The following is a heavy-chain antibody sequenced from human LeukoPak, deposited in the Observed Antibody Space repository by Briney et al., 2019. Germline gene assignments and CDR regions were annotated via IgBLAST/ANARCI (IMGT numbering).Heavy chain of an antibody. CDR2: INHSGST. J-gene: IGHJ4*02. Sequence: KPSETLSLTRAVYGGSFSGYYWSWIRQPPGKGLEWNGEINHSGSTNYNPSLKSRVTISVDTSKNQSSLKLSSVTAADTAVYYCARVRGVMRVKIDYWGQGTLVTVSS. CDR1: GGSFSGYY. CDR3: ARVRGVMRVKIDY. D-gene: IGHD3-10*01. V-gene: IGHV4-34*01.